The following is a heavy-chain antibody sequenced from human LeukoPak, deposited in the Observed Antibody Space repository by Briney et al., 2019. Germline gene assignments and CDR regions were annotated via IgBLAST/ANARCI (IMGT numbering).Heavy chain of an antibody. D-gene: IGHD4-17*01. CDR1: GASFSGDY. V-gene: IGHV4-34*01. CDR3: ASHKIYGYFDY. Sequence: SETLSLTCGVDGASFSGDYWSWIRQPPGKGLEWIGEINHSGSSSYNPSLKSRVTMSVDTSKNQFSLKLTSVTAADTAVYYCASHKIYGYFDYWRQGTLVTVSS. CDR2: INHSGSS. J-gene: IGHJ4*02.